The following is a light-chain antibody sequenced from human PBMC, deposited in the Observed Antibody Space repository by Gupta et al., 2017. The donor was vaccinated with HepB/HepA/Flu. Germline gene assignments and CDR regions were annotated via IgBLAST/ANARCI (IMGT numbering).Light chain of an antibody. V-gene: IGKV1-39*01. J-gene: IGKJ5*01. CDR1: QSISSY. CDR2: AAS. CDR3: KQSYSTLGIT. Sequence: DIHVTHSPSSLSAAVRDRVTITCRASQSISSYLNWYQQQPGRATKLLLYAASSLQSGVPSRFSGSGSGTDFTISISSLQPEDFATYYCKQSYSTLGITFGQGTRLEIK.